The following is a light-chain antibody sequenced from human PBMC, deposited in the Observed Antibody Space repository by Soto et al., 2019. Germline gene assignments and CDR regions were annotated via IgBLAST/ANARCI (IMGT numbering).Light chain of an antibody. CDR2: GAS. J-gene: IGKJ2*01. CDR1: KSVTGTY. CDR3: QQYGSSPPYT. V-gene: IGKV3-20*01. Sequence: EIVLTQSPGTLSLSPGERATLSARPVKSVTGTYLAWYKQKPGQAPRLLIYGASSRATGIPDRFSGSGSGTDFTLTISRLEPEDFAVYYCQQYGSSPPYTFGQGTKLEIK.